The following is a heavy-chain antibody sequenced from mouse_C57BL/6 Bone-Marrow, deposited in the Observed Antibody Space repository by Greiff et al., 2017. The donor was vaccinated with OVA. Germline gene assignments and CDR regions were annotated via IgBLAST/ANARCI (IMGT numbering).Heavy chain of an antibody. J-gene: IGHJ1*03. D-gene: IGHD1-1*01. CDR2: IDPSDSET. CDR3: SRPHYYGSSFDV. V-gene: IGHV1-52*01. CDR1: GYTFTSYW. Sequence: QVQLQQSGAELVRPGSSVKLSCKASGYTFTSYWMHWVKQRPIQGLEWIGNIDPSDSETHYNQKFKDKATLTVDKSSSTAYMQLSSLTSEDSAVYNCSRPHYYGSSFDVWGTGTTVTVSS.